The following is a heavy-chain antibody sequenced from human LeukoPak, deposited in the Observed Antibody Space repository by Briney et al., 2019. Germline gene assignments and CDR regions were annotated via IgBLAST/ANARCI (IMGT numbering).Heavy chain of an antibody. CDR2: ISSNGGST. J-gene: IGHJ4*02. CDR1: GFTFSDYW. V-gene: IGHV3-64*01. CDR3: ARSLRLDY. Sequence: GGSLRLSCTASGFTFSDYWMTWVRQAPGEGLEYVSAISSNGGSTYYANSVKGRFTISRDNSKNTLYLQMGSLRAEDMAVYYCARSLRLDYWGQGTLVTVSS.